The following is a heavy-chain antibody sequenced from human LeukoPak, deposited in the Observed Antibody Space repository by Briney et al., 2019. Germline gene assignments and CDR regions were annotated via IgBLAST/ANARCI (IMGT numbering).Heavy chain of an antibody. Sequence: SETLSLTCSVSGDSINSNNYYWGWIRQPPGKGLEWIASIYYSGSTFYNPSLKSRVTISVDTSKNQFSLKLSSVTAADTAVYYCARGPTYYYDSSGYSDAFDIWGQGTMVTVSS. D-gene: IGHD3-22*01. CDR2: IYYSGST. J-gene: IGHJ3*02. V-gene: IGHV4-39*07. CDR1: GDSINSNNYY. CDR3: ARGPTYYYDSSGYSDAFDI.